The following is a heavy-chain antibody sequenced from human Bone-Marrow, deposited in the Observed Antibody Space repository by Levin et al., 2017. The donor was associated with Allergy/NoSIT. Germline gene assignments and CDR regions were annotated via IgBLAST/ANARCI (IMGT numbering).Heavy chain of an antibody. CDR2: ISGSGGST. J-gene: IGHJ3*02. CDR1: GFTFSSYA. CDR3: AKALPRERDYYDSSGYYRKFPADDAFDI. Sequence: PGESLKISCAASGFTFSSYAMSWVRQAPGKGLEWVSAISGSGGSTYYADSVKGRFTISRDNSKNTLYLQMNSLRAEDTAVYYCAKALPRERDYYDSSGYYRKFPADDAFDIWGQGTMVTVSS. D-gene: IGHD3-22*01. V-gene: IGHV3-23*01.